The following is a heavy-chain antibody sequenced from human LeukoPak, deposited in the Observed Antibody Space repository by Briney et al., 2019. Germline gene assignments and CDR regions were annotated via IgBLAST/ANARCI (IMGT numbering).Heavy chain of an antibody. CDR1: GFIFSDYW. CDR2: IKSDGSST. CDR3: ARGGRYAYFLDY. J-gene: IGHJ4*02. V-gene: IGHV3-74*01. D-gene: IGHD3-16*01. Sequence: PGGSLSLSCAASGFIFSDYWMHWVRQDPGKGLVWVSRIKSDGSSTSYAESVKGRFTISRDNAKNTVYVHMNSLRDEDTAVYYCARGGRYAYFLDYWGQGTLVTVSS.